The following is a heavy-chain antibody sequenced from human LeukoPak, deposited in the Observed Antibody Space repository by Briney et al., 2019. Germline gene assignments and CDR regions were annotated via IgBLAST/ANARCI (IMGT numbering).Heavy chain of an antibody. CDR2: ISYDGSNK. Sequence: GGSLRLSCAASGFTFSSYGMHWVRQAPGKGLEWVAVISYDGSNKYYADSVKGRFTISRDNSKNTLYLQMNSLRAEDTAVYYCARMNSSSWYSRLGYFDYWGQGTLVTVSS. J-gene: IGHJ4*02. CDR3: ARMNSSSWYSRLGYFDY. D-gene: IGHD6-13*01. V-gene: IGHV3-30*03. CDR1: GFTFSSYG.